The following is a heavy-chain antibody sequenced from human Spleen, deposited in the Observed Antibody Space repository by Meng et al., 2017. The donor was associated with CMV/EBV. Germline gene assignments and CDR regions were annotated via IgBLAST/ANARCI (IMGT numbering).Heavy chain of an antibody. V-gene: IGHV3-20*04. Sequence: GGSLRLSCAASGFTFSSYWMSWVRQAPGKGLEWVSGISWNSGNIAYAASVQGRFNISRDNAKNSVYLLMNSVRLKDTALYYCVRAGLALDPWGQGTLVIVSS. CDR2: ISWNSGNI. CDR1: GFTFSSYW. CDR3: VRAGLALDP. J-gene: IGHJ5*02. D-gene: IGHD3-3*02.